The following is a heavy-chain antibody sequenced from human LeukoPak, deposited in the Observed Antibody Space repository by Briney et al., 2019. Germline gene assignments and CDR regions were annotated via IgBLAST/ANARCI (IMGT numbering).Heavy chain of an antibody. V-gene: IGHV4-39*07. D-gene: IGHD2-15*01. J-gene: IGHJ6*03. CDR2: IFYSGST. CDR3: ARGYCSGGSCYSSYYYSYMDV. Sequence: SETLSLTCTVSGGSISTSNYYWGWIRQPPGKGLEWIGNIFYSGSTYYNPSLKSRVTISVDRSKNQFSLKLSSVTAADTAVYYCARGYCSGGSCYSSYYYSYMDVWGKGTTVTVSS. CDR1: GGSISTSNYY.